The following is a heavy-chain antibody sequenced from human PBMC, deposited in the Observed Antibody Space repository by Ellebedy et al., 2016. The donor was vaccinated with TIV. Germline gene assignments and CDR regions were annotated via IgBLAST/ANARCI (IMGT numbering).Heavy chain of an antibody. J-gene: IGHJ5*02. CDR3: ARVMPMTTVTTWTFDP. V-gene: IGHV4-59*01. Sequence: SETLSLTCTVSGGSISTYYWSWIRQPPGKGLEWIGYIYYSGSTNYNPSLKSRVTISVDTSKNQFSLKLSSVTAADTAVYYCARVMPMTTVTTWTFDPWGQGTLVTVSS. D-gene: IGHD4-17*01. CDR2: IYYSGST. CDR1: GGSISTYY.